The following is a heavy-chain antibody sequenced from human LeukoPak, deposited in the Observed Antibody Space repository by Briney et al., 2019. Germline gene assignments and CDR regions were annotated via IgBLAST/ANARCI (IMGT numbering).Heavy chain of an antibody. Sequence: GASLRLSCAASGFTFSSYWMSWVRQAPGKGLEWVANIKQDGSEKYYVDSVKGRFTISRDNAKNSLYLQMNSLRAEDTAVYYCARDRGSGYGNWFDPWGQGTLVTVSS. CDR1: GFTFSSYW. V-gene: IGHV3-7*03. J-gene: IGHJ5*02. D-gene: IGHD5-12*01. CDR3: ARDRGSGYGNWFDP. CDR2: IKQDGSEK.